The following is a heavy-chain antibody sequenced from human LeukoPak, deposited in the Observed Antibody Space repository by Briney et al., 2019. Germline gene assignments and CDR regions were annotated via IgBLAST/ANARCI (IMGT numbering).Heavy chain of an antibody. CDR1: GGSISSHY. CDR3: AREVYDLWSGTSTNYCYMDV. Sequence: KPSETLSLTCTVSGGSISSHYWSWIRQPPGKGLEWIGYIYYSGSTKYNPSLKSRVTISVDTSKNQFSLKLSSVTAADTAVYYCAREVYDLWSGTSTNYCYMDVWGKGTTVTVSS. V-gene: IGHV4-59*11. CDR2: IYYSGST. D-gene: IGHD3-3*01. J-gene: IGHJ6*03.